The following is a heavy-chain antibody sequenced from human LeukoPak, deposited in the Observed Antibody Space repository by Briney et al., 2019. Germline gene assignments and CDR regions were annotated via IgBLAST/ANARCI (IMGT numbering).Heavy chain of an antibody. CDR3: AREIRRSYYGSGSYSPTGWFDP. CDR1: GYTFTSYY. CDR2: INPNKGGT. D-gene: IGHD3-10*01. V-gene: IGHV1-2*02. J-gene: IGHJ5*02. Sequence: ASVKVSCKASGYTFTSYYMNWVRQAPGQGLEWMGWINPNKGGTNYAQKFQGRVTMTWDTSISTAYMELSRLSSDDTAVYYCAREIRRSYYGSGSYSPTGWFDPWGQGTLVTVSS.